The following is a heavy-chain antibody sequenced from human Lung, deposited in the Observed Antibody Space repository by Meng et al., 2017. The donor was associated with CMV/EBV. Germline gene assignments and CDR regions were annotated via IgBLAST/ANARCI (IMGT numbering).Heavy chain of an antibody. Sequence: QVQRVQSGAEVKEPGASVKVSCKASGYTFTGYYMHWVRQAPGQGLEWMGWISAYNGNTNYAQTLQGRLTMTTDTSTSTAYMELRSLRSDDTAVYYCARVEVGITSGDYWGQGTLVTVSS. CDR2: ISAYNGNT. J-gene: IGHJ4*02. D-gene: IGHD1-26*01. CDR3: ARVEVGITSGDY. CDR1: GYTFTGYY. V-gene: IGHV1-18*04.